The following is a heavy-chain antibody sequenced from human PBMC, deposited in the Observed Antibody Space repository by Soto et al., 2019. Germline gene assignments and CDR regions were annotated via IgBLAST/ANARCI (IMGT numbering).Heavy chain of an antibody. V-gene: IGHV1-69*13. CDR1: GGTFSSYA. Sequence: SVKVSFKASGGTFSSYAISWLRQAPGQGLEWMGGIIPIFGTANYAQKFQGRVTITADESTSTAYMELSSLRSEDTAVYYCARSQRIAAAGLSAFDIWGQGTMVTVSS. D-gene: IGHD6-13*01. CDR2: IIPIFGTA. J-gene: IGHJ3*02. CDR3: ARSQRIAAAGLSAFDI.